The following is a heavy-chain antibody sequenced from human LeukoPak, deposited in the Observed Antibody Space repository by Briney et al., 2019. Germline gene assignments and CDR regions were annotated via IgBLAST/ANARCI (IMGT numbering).Heavy chain of an antibody. V-gene: IGHV3-48*01. CDR3: ARDPPGHY. Sequence: GGSLRLSCAASGFTFSSYSMNWVRQAPGKGLEWVSYISSSSSTIYYADSVKGRFTISRDNAKNSLYLQMNSLRAEDTAVYYCARDPPGHYWGQGTLVTVSS. J-gene: IGHJ4*02. CDR1: GFTFSSYS. CDR2: ISSSSSTI.